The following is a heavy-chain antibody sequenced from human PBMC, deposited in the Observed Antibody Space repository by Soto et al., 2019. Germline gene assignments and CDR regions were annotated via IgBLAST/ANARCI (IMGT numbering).Heavy chain of an antibody. J-gene: IGHJ4*02. CDR2: IHYSGST. CDR3: AREYSRPYYFDY. D-gene: IGHD2-21*01. CDR1: GGSISSGGYS. V-gene: IGHV4-61*08. Sequence: SETLSLTCAVSGGSISSGGYSWSWIRQAPGKGLEWIGYIHYSGSTNYNPSLKSRVTISVDTSKNQFSLKLSSVTAADTAVYYCAREYSRPYYFDYWGQGTLVTVSS.